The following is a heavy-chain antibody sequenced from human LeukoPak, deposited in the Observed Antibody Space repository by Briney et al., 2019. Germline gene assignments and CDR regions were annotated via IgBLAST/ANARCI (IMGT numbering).Heavy chain of an antibody. Sequence: ASVKVSCKASGYTFTGYYMHWVRQAPGQGLEWMGRINPNSGGSTSYAQKFQGRVTMTRDTSTSTVYMELSSLRSEDTAVYYCASAHGSGSYSWFDPWGQGTLVTVSS. CDR2: INPNSGGST. D-gene: IGHD3-10*01. CDR1: GYTFTGYY. J-gene: IGHJ5*02. V-gene: IGHV1-46*01. CDR3: ASAHGSGSYSWFDP.